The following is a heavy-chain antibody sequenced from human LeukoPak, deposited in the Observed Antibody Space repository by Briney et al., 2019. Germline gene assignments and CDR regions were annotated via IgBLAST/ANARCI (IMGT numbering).Heavy chain of an antibody. V-gene: IGHV1-69*05. Sequence: SVKVSCKASGGTFSSYATSWVRQAPGQGLEWMGGIIPIFGTANYAQKFQGRVTITTDESTSTAYMELSSLRSEDTAVYYCASDPQDRHGYSYGPYFDYWGQGTLVTVSS. CDR1: GGTFSSYA. J-gene: IGHJ4*02. D-gene: IGHD5-18*01. CDR3: ASDPQDRHGYSYGPYFDY. CDR2: IIPIFGTA.